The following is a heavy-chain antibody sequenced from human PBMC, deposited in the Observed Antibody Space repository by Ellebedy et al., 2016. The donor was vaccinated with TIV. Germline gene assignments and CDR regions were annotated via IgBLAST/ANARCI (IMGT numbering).Heavy chain of an antibody. Sequence: AASVNVSCKASGVTFTGYGVLWVRQPPGQGPEWMGWVSASYDNPNYAQRLQGRVTITMDTSTGTAYMELRSLRPDDTAIYYCARVGATYGMVRGVVITGYLDYWGQGTLVTVSS. D-gene: IGHD3-10*01. CDR3: ARVGATYGMVRGVVITGYLDY. J-gene: IGHJ4*02. CDR2: VSASYDNP. CDR1: GVTFTGYG. V-gene: IGHV1-18*04.